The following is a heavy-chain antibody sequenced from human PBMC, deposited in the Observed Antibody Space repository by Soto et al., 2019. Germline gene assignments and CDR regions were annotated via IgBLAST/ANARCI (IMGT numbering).Heavy chain of an antibody. D-gene: IGHD6-13*01. CDR1: GYTFTSYA. Sequence: ASVKVSCKASGYTFTSYAMHWVRQAPGQRLEWMGWINAGNGNTKYSQKFQGRVTITRDTSASTAYMELSSLRSEDTAVYYCARVPELAAAGKGDYFEYWGQGTLVIVSS. CDR3: ARVPELAAAGKGDYFEY. CDR2: INAGNGNT. J-gene: IGHJ4*02. V-gene: IGHV1-3*01.